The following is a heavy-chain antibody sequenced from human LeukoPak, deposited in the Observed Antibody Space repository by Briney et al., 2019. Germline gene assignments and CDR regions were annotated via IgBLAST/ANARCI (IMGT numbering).Heavy chain of an antibody. CDR2: IRYDGNKK. V-gene: IGHV3-30*02. J-gene: IGHJ4*02. CDR1: GFTFSSYG. D-gene: IGHD6-13*01. CDR3: AKDRSSWLLDY. Sequence: PGRSLRLSCAASGFTFSSYGMHWVRQAPGKGLEWVTFIRYDGNKKYYADSVKGRFTISRDNSKNTLYLQMNSLRAEDTAVYYCAKDRSSWLLDYWGQGTLVTVSS.